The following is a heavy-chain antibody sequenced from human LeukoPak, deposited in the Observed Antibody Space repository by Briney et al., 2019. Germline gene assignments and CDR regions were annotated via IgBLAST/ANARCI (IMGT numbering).Heavy chain of an antibody. V-gene: IGHV3-48*03. CDR1: GFTFSSFE. CDR3: AKDVSTAAGQDAFDI. Sequence: GGSLRLSCAASGFTFSSFEMNWVRQAPGKGLEWISYISASGTITHYADSVEGRFTISRDNSKNTLYLQINSLRAEDTAVYYCAKDVSTAAGQDAFDIWGQGATVTVSS. D-gene: IGHD6-13*01. J-gene: IGHJ3*02. CDR2: ISASGTIT.